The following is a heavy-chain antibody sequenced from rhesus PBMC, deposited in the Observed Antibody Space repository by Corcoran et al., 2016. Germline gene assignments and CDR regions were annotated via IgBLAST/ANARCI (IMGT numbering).Heavy chain of an antibody. V-gene: IGHV3-178*01. CDR3: ARDLSPGGYSWGYFDY. Sequence: EVQLVESGGGLAKPGGSLTRSCAAAGFTSSDYYMDWSRKAPGKGLGWVSRISDGGGITWYADSVQGRFTISRENAKDTLYLQMNSLRAEDTAVYYCARDLSPGGYSWGYFDYWGQGVLVTVSS. J-gene: IGHJ4*01. D-gene: IGHD5-24*01. CDR1: GFTSSDYY. CDR2: ISDGGGIT.